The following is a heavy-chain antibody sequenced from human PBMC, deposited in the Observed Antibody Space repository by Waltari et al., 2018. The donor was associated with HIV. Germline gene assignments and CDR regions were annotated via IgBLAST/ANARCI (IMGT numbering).Heavy chain of an antibody. CDR1: GGSVSSNRYY. D-gene: IGHD2-2*01. J-gene: IGHJ4*02. V-gene: IGHV4-39*01. CDR3: SRGYCRGTNCYVGPLDI. CDR2: IYSFGQI. Sequence: QLQLQESGPGLVKPSETLSLTCAVSGGSVSSNRYYWAWSRQSPGQGLEWIGTIYSFGQIYSRPACKSRVTISVGTSKNQFSLKLSAVTAADAAVYYCSRGYCRGTNCYVGPLDIWGQGTLVTASS.